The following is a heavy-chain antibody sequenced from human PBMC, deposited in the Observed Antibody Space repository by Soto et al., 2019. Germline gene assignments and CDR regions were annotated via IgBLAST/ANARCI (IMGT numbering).Heavy chain of an antibody. V-gene: IGHV3-23*01. Sequence: EVQLLESGGGLVQPGGSLRLSCAASGFTFSSYAMNWVRQAPGKGLEWVSAISGSGGSTDYADSVKGRFTISRDNSKNTLYLQMNSLRAEDTAVYYCAKDFYGDYYYYYGMDVWGQGTTVTVSS. D-gene: IGHD3-3*01. CDR2: ISGSGGST. CDR1: GFTFSSYA. J-gene: IGHJ6*02. CDR3: AKDFYGDYYYYYGMDV.